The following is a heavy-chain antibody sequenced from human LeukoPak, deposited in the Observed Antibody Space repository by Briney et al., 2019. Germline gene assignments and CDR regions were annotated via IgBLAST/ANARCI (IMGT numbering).Heavy chain of an antibody. CDR2: ISYDGSNK. V-gene: IGHV3-30-3*01. CDR3: VYSYGYPFDY. D-gene: IGHD5-18*01. CDR1: GFTFSSYA. Sequence: GGSLRLSCAASGFTFSSYAMHWVRQAPGKGLEWVAVISYDGSNKYYADSVKGRFTISRDNSKNTLYLQMNSLRAEDTAVYYCVYSYGYPFDYWGQGTLVTVSS. J-gene: IGHJ4*02.